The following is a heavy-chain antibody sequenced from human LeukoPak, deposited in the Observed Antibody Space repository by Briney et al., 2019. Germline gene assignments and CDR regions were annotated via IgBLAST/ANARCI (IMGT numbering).Heavy chain of an antibody. CDR2: IYYSGST. D-gene: IGHD3-16*01. V-gene: IGHV4-59*08. Sequence: SQTLSLTCTVSGGSISSYYWSWIRQPPGKGLEWIGYIYYSGSTNYNPSLKSRVTISVDTSKNQFSLKLSSVTATDTAVYYCARGEKVLDCFDYWGQGTLVTVSS. CDR3: ARGEKVLDCFDY. CDR1: GGSISSYY. J-gene: IGHJ4*02.